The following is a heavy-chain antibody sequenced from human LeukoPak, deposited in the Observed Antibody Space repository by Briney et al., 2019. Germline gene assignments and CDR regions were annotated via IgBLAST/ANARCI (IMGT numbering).Heavy chain of an antibody. CDR3: ARWDDSAWGFGN. V-gene: IGHV4-59*08. CDR2: ISYSGST. D-gene: IGHD6-19*01. CDR1: GASISSYY. J-gene: IGHJ4*02. Sequence: SETLSLTCTVSGASISSYYWSWIRQPPGKGLEWIGYISYSGSTNYNPSLKSRVTISVDTSKNQFSLKLRSVTAADTAVYYCARWDDSAWGFGNWGPGTLVTVSS.